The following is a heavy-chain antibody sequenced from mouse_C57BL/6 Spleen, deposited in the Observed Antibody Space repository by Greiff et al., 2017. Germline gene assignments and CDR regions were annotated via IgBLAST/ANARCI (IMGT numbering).Heavy chain of an antibody. Sequence: VQLQQSGAELVKPGASVTISCKASGYAFSSYWLNWVKQRPGKGLEWIGQIYPGDGDTNYNGKVKGKATLTADKSSSTAYMQLSSLTAEDSAVYFCATITTVVATNAMDYWGQGTSVTVSS. CDR3: ATITTVVATNAMDY. V-gene: IGHV1-80*01. D-gene: IGHD1-1*01. J-gene: IGHJ4*01. CDR2: IYPGDGDT. CDR1: GYAFSSYW.